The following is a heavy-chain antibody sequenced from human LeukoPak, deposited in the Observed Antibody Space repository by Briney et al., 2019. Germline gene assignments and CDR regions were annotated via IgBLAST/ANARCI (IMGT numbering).Heavy chain of an antibody. CDR1: GGSFSGYY. D-gene: IGHD4-17*01. CDR2: INHSGST. V-gene: IGHV4-34*01. Sequence: SETLSLTCAVYGGSFSGYYWSWIRQPPGKGLEWIGEINHSGSTNYNPSLKSRVTISVDTSKNQFSLKLSSVTAADTAVYYCARLTLVDYGDYRDYYYGMDVWGQGTTVTVSS. CDR3: ARLTLVDYGDYRDYYYGMDV. J-gene: IGHJ6*02.